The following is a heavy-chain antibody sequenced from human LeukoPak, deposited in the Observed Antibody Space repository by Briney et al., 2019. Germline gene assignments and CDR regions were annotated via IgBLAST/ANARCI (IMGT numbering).Heavy chain of an antibody. CDR2: ISGSGGSA. J-gene: IGHJ3*02. D-gene: IGHD6-13*01. CDR1: GFTFSSYA. Sequence: GGSLRLSCAASGFTFSSYAMSWVRQAPGKGLEWVSAISGSGGSAYYADSVKGRFTISRDNSKNTLYLQMNSLRAEDTAVYYCAKDWRQQLVYDAFDIWGQGTMVTVSS. CDR3: AKDWRQQLVYDAFDI. V-gene: IGHV3-23*01.